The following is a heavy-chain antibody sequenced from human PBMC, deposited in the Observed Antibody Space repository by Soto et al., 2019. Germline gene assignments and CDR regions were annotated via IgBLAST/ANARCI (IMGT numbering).Heavy chain of an antibody. CDR2: ISGSGGST. Sequence: PGGSLELSCAASGFTFSSYAMSWFRQAPGKGLEWVSAISGSGGSTYYADSVKGRFTISRDNSKNTLYLQMNSLRAEDTAVYYCAKGYSGYDYEPFPVDYWGQGTLVTVSS. CDR3: AKGYSGYDYEPFPVDY. V-gene: IGHV3-23*01. CDR1: GFTFSSYA. D-gene: IGHD5-12*01. J-gene: IGHJ4*02.